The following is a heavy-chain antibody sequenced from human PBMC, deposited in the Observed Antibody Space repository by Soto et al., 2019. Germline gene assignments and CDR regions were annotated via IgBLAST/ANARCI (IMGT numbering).Heavy chain of an antibody. Sequence: QVQLQESGPGLVKPSQTLSLTCTVSGGSISSGDYYWSWIRQHPGKGLEWIGYIYYSGSTYYNPSPKSRFTISVDTSKNQFSLKLSSVTAADTAVYYCARWWSGSRQGFDPWGQGTLVTVSS. CDR3: ARWWSGSRQGFDP. D-gene: IGHD3-3*01. V-gene: IGHV4-31*03. CDR2: IYYSGST. J-gene: IGHJ5*02. CDR1: GGSISSGDYY.